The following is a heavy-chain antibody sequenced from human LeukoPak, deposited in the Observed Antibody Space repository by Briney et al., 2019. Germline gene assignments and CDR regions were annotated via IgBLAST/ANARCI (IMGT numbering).Heavy chain of an antibody. V-gene: IGHV1-46*01. Sequence: ASVKVSCKASGYTLTMYYMHWVRQAPGQGLEWMGIISPSGASTSYAQKFQGRVTMTRDTSTSTVYMELSSLRSEDTAVYYCTRGGYGGPRVAFDYWGQGTLVTVSS. D-gene: IGHD1-1*01. CDR1: GYTLTMYY. CDR2: ISPSGAST. J-gene: IGHJ4*02. CDR3: TRGGYGGPRVAFDY.